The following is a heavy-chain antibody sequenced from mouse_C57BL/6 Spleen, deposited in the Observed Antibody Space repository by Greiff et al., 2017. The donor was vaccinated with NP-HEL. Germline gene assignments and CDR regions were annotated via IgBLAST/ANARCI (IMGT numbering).Heavy chain of an antibody. CDR1: GYSFTSYY. CDR3: AREGVYYGSLYYFDY. J-gene: IGHJ2*01. Sequence: VKLQESGPELVKPGASVKISCKASGYSFTSYYIHWVKQRPGQGLEWIGWIYPGSGNTKYNEKFKGKATLTADTSSSTAYMQLSSLTSEDSAVYYCAREGVYYGSLYYFDYWGQGTTLTVSS. D-gene: IGHD1-1*01. CDR2: IYPGSGNT. V-gene: IGHV1-66*01.